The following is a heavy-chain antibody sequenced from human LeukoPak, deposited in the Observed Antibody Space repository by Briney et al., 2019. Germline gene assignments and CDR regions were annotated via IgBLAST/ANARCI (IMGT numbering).Heavy chain of an antibody. V-gene: IGHV3-15*01. D-gene: IGHD2-2*01. J-gene: IGHJ4*02. CDR1: GFTFSNTW. Sequence: GGSLRLSCVASGFTFSNTWMNCVRQAPGKGLEWVGRIKSKNDGGKIDYAAPVQGRFTISRDDSKNTLYLQMNSLRSEDTAVYFCTTTRTYWGQGTLVTVSS. CDR2: IKSKNDGGKI. CDR3: TTTRTY.